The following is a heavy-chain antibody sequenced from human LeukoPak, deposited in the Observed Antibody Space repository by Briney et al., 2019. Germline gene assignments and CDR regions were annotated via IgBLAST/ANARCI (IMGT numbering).Heavy chain of an antibody. CDR3: ARTYCSSTSCPHYYYYYMDV. CDR1: GGSFSDYY. J-gene: IGHJ6*03. V-gene: IGHV4-34*01. D-gene: IGHD2-2*01. Sequence: SETLSLTCAVYGGSFSDYYWTWIRQPPGKGLEWVGEINHSGTTNYSPSLKSRVTISIDTSKIQFSLRLGSVTAADTAVYYCARTYCSSTSCPHYYYYYMDVWGKGTTVTVSS. CDR2: INHSGTT.